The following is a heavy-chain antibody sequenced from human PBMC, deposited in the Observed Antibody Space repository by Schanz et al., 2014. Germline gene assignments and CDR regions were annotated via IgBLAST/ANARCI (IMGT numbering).Heavy chain of an antibody. J-gene: IGHJ6*02. CDR3: ARDRGHFEQLALEWYYGMDV. CDR2: IIPIHGIV. Sequence: VQLAQSGAEVKKPGSSVKVSCKASGGTFSSFGINWVRQAPGQGLEWIGRIIPIHGIVNYAQRFQDRVRITADKSTTTAYMELSSLRSDGTAVYYCARDRGHFEQLALEWYYGMDVWGQGTTATVSS. V-gene: IGHV1-69*04. CDR1: GGTFSSFG. D-gene: IGHD3-3*01.